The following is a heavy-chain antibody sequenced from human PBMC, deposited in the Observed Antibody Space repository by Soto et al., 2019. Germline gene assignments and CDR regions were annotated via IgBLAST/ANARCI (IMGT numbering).Heavy chain of an antibody. D-gene: IGHD6-19*01. CDR1: GDSVSSNSAA. CDR2: TYYRSKWYN. Sequence: SQTLSLTCAISGDSVSSNSAAWNWIRQSPSRGLEWLGRTYYRSKWYNDYAVSVKSRITVNPDTSKNQFSLQLNSVTPEDTAVYYCARGSYSSGWYLDAFDIWGQGTMVTVS. CDR3: ARGSYSSGWYLDAFDI. J-gene: IGHJ3*02. V-gene: IGHV6-1*01.